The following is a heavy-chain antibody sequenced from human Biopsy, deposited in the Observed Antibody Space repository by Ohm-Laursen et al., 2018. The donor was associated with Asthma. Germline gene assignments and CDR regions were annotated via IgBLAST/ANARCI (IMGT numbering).Heavy chain of an antibody. CDR3: ARSAKTIFGVVMGSYYYGMDV. V-gene: IGHV4-39*02. CDR2: ISYTGSA. CDR1: GGSMSSSSYY. D-gene: IGHD3-3*01. Sequence: TLSLTCTVSGGSMSSSSYYWGWIRQPPGKGLEWMGSISYTGSAYHNPSLKSRVTISVDTSKNHFSLKLSSVTAADTAVYYCARSAKTIFGVVMGSYYYGMDVWGQGTTVTVSS. J-gene: IGHJ6*02.